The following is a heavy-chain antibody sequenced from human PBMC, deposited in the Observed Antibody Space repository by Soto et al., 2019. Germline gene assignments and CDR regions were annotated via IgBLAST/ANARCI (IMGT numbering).Heavy chain of an antibody. V-gene: IGHV3-30-3*01. D-gene: IGHD4-17*01. CDR3: ARSGGDYN. J-gene: IGHJ4*02. CDR1: GFTFSSYA. Sequence: QVQLVESGGGVVQPGRSLRLSCAASGFTFSSYAMHWVRQAPGKGLERVAVISYDGSNKYYADTVKGRFTISRDNPKHSLYLQVNSLRAEETAVYYCARSGGDYNWGQGTLVTVSS. CDR2: ISYDGSNK.